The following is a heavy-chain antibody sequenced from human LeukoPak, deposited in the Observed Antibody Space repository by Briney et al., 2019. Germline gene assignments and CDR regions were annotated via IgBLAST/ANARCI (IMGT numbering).Heavy chain of an antibody. CDR2: IIPIFGTA. Sequence: ASVKVSCKASGGTLSSYAISWVRQAPGQGLEWMGGIIPIFGTANYAQKFQGRVTITADESTSTAYMELSSLRSEDTAVYYCASYEEMATSFDYWGQGTLVTVSS. J-gene: IGHJ4*02. CDR1: GGTLSSYA. V-gene: IGHV1-69*13. D-gene: IGHD5-24*01. CDR3: ASYEEMATSFDY.